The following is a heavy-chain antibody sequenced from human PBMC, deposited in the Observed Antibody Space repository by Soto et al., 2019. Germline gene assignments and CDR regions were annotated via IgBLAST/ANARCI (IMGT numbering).Heavy chain of an antibody. D-gene: IGHD6-19*01. Sequence: QVQLVHSEAEVKKPGASVKVSCKASGYTFTAYSMHWVRQAPGQGLEWVGWFNPNSGDTIYAQKFQGRVTLTRDTSIGTAYMELYSLTSDDTAVHYCAREASAVISLDYWGQGTLVTVSS. V-gene: IGHV1-2*02. CDR3: AREASAVISLDY. CDR1: GYTFTAYS. CDR2: FNPNSGDT. J-gene: IGHJ4*02.